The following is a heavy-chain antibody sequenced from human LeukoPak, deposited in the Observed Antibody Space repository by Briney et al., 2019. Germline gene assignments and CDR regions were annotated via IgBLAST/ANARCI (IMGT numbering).Heavy chain of an antibody. Sequence: GGSLRLSCAASGFTFSSYWMHWVRQAPGKRLVWVSRINSDGSSTSYADSVKGRFTISRDNAKNTLYLQMNSLRAEDTAVYYCARRVVATGTKYFDYWGQGTLVTVSS. D-gene: IGHD1/OR15-1a*01. CDR3: ARRVVATGTKYFDY. J-gene: IGHJ4*02. V-gene: IGHV3-74*01. CDR2: INSDGSST. CDR1: GFTFSSYW.